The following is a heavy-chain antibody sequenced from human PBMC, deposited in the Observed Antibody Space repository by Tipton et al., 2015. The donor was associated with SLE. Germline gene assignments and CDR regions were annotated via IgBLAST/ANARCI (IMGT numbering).Heavy chain of an antibody. CDR2: VYPGDSDA. CDR3: ARSAVRATNALDI. V-gene: IGHV5-51*01. Sequence: QLVQSGAEVKKPGESLKISCKGSGNNFTTYWIAWVRQMPGKGLEWMGIVYPGDSDATYSPSFQGQLTISADKSISTAYLQWSSLKASDTAMYYCARSAVRATNALDIWGQGTMVTVSS. D-gene: IGHD1-26*01. CDR1: GNNFTTYW. J-gene: IGHJ3*02.